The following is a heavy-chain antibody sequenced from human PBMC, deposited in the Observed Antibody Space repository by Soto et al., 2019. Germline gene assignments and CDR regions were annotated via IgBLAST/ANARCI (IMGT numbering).Heavy chain of an antibody. J-gene: IGHJ4*02. D-gene: IGHD1-1*01. Sequence: ASVKFSCKASGYTFTSYDIYWVRQATGQGLEWMGWMNPNTDNSGYAQKFQGRVTMTSDTSISTAHMELSSLRSDDTAVYYCARRAETNGWNGFGADKYYFDFWGQGTLVTVSS. CDR2: MNPNTDNS. V-gene: IGHV1-8*01. CDR1: GYTFTSYD. CDR3: ARRAETNGWNGFGADKYYFDF.